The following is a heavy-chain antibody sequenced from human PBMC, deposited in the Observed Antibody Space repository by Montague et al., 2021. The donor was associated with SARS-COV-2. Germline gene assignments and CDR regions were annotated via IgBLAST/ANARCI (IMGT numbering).Heavy chain of an antibody. CDR1: GGSFSGYY. Sequence: SETLSLTCVVYGGSFSGYYWSWIRQPPGKGLEWIGEIKDNGFTSXNPSLKSRITISVDTSKNHFSLKLSSVTAADTAVYYCARGDIGAPGPSFDSWGQGTLVTVSS. CDR2: IKDNGFT. V-gene: IGHV4-34*01. D-gene: IGHD5-12*01. J-gene: IGHJ4*02. CDR3: ARGDIGAPGPSFDS.